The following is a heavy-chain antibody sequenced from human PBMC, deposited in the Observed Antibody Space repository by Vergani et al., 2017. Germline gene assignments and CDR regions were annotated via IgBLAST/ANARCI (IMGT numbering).Heavy chain of an antibody. CDR2: INPSGGHT. Sequence: QVQVVQSGAEVKKSGASVKVSCKTSGYTFSNYYTHWVRQAPGQGLEWMGIINPSGGHTNYAQKFQGRVTMTRDTSTSTVYMELSSLRSEDTAIYYCARALRRLYCTTTSCDGLPLLYYYYMDVWGKGTTVTVSS. CDR1: GYTFSNYY. V-gene: IGHV1-46*01. CDR3: ARALRRLYCTTTSCDGLPLLYYYYMDV. J-gene: IGHJ6*03. D-gene: IGHD2-2*01.